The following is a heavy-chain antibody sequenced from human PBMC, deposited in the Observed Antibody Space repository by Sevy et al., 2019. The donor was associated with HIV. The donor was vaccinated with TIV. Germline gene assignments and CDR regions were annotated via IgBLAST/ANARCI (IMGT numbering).Heavy chain of an antibody. J-gene: IGHJ6*02. CDR1: GFTFTNYA. D-gene: IGHD2-15*01. V-gene: IGHV3-23*01. CDR3: AKGYCSGGSCPRDYYYYGMDV. CDR2: ISGSGGST. Sequence: GGSLRLSCAASGFTFTNYAMNWVRQAPGKGLEWVSTISGSGGSTYYADSVKGRFTISRDNSKNTLYLQMNSLRGDDTAVYYCAKGYCSGGSCPRDYYYYGMDVWGQGTTVTVSS.